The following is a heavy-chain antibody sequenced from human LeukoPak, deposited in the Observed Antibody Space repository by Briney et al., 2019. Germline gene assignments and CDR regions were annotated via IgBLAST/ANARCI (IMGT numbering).Heavy chain of an antibody. CDR1: GYTFTSYD. Sequence: ASVKVSCKASGYTFTSYDINRVRQATGQGLEWMGWMNPNSGNTGYAQKFQGRVTMTRNTSISTAYMELSSLRSEDTAVYYCARITMVRGVIGYWGQGTLVTVSS. CDR3: ARITMVRGVIGY. J-gene: IGHJ4*02. CDR2: MNPNSGNT. D-gene: IGHD3-10*01. V-gene: IGHV1-8*01.